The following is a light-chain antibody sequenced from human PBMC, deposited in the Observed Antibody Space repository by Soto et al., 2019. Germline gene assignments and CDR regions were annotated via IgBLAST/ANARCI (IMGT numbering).Light chain of an antibody. Sequence: QSALTQPRSVSGSPGQSVTISCTGTSSDVGTYNYVSWYQQHPGKAPKVMIYDVSERPSGVPDRFSDSKSGNTASLTISGLQAEDETDYYCCSYAGSPRYVFGTGTKVTVL. J-gene: IGLJ1*01. CDR2: DVS. CDR3: CSYAGSPRYV. V-gene: IGLV2-11*01. CDR1: SSDVGTYNY.